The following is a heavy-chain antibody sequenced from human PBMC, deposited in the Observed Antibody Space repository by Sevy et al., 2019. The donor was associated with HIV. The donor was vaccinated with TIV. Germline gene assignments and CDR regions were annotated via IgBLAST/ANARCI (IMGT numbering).Heavy chain of an antibody. CDR3: ARETLSGYNL. CDR2: IYAGGNT. CDR1: GFTVSNNY. V-gene: IGHV3-53*01. Sequence: GGSLRLSYTASGFTVSNNYMSWVRQAPGKGLEWVSAIYAGGNTYYADSVKGRFTISRDNSKNTVYLQMNSLRVEDTAVYYCARETLSGYNLWGQGTLVTVSS. J-gene: IGHJ4*02. D-gene: IGHD5-12*01.